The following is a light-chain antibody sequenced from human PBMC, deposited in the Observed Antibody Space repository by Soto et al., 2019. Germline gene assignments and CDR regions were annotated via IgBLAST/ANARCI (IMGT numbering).Light chain of an antibody. Sequence: AIQLTQSPSSLSASVGDRVTITCRASQGISSYLAWYQQKPGKAPKLLIYSASNLQTGVPSRFRGSGSGTDFTLTISSLQPEDFATYYCLHDYNFPRTFGQGTKVDIK. CDR2: SAS. CDR3: LHDYNFPRT. J-gene: IGKJ1*01. V-gene: IGKV1-6*01. CDR1: QGISSY.